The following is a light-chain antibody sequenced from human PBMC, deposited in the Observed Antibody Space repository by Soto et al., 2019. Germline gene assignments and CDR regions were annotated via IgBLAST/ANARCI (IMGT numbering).Light chain of an antibody. CDR2: AAS. CDR3: QKYNSAPLT. CDR1: LPISNY. V-gene: IGKV1-27*01. J-gene: IGKJ4*01. Sequence: QMTQSPSSLSXXXXXXXXXXXXASLPISNYLAWYQQKPGKIPNLLIYAASTLQAGVPSRFSGSGSGTDFTLTISSLQPEDVAAYYCQKYNSAPLTFGGGTKVDIK.